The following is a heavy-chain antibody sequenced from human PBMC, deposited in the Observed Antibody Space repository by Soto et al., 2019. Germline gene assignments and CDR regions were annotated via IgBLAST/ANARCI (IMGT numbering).Heavy chain of an antibody. J-gene: IGHJ4*02. CDR2: ISAYNGNT. CDR3: AADFWSGSDLDY. D-gene: IGHD3-3*01. Sequence: ASVKVSCKASGYTFTSYGISWVRQAPGQGLEWMGWISAYNGNTNYAQKLQGRVTMTTDTSTSTAYMELSSLRSEDTAVYYCAADFWSGSDLDYWGQGTLVTVSS. CDR1: GYTFTSYG. V-gene: IGHV1-18*01.